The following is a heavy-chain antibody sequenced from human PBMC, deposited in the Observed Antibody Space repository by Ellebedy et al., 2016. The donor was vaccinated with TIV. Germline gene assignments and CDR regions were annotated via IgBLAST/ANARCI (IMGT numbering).Heavy chain of an antibody. Sequence: MPSETLSLTCTVSGGSISGYYWSWMRQPPGKGLGWVGYIYYSGSTNYNPSLKSRVTISVETSKNQFSLKLRSVTAADTALYYWARGLYGSFDYWGQGNLVTVSS. V-gene: IGHV4-59*01. J-gene: IGHJ4*02. CDR2: IYYSGST. D-gene: IGHD3-16*01. CDR3: ARGLYGSFDY. CDR1: GGSISGYY.